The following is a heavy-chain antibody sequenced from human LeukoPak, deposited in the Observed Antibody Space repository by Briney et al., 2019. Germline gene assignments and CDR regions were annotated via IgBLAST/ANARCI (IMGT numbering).Heavy chain of an antibody. CDR3: AKDLGYSGSYIDC. V-gene: IGHV3-30*18. D-gene: IGHD1-26*01. Sequence: PGRSLRLSCVASGFTFSSYVMHWVRQAPGKGLEWVAFISYDGGNKYYADSVKGRFTISRDNSKNTLYLQMNSLRTEDTAVYYCAKDLGYSGSYIDCWGQGTLVIVSS. CDR2: ISYDGGNK. CDR1: GFTFSSYV. J-gene: IGHJ4*02.